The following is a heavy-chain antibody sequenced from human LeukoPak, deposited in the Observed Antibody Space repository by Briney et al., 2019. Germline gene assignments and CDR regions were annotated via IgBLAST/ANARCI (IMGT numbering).Heavy chain of an antibody. CDR1: GFTFSSYS. CDR2: ISSSSSYI. Sequence: GGSLRLSCAASGFTFSSYSMNWVRQAPGKGLEWVSSISSSSSYIYYADSVKGRFTISRDNAKNSLYLQMNSLRAEDTAVYYCARIIAAAGTDYWGQGTLVTVSS. J-gene: IGHJ4*02. D-gene: IGHD6-13*01. V-gene: IGHV3-21*01. CDR3: ARIIAAAGTDY.